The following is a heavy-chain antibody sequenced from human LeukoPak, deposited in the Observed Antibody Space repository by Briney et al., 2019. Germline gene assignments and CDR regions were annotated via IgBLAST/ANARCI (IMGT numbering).Heavy chain of an antibody. CDR1: GGTFSSYA. CDR2: IIPILGIA. D-gene: IGHD2/OR15-2a*01. CDR3: ARDLSGPNYYYYSMDV. V-gene: IGHV1-69*04. J-gene: IGHJ6*02. Sequence: ASVKVSCKASGGTFSSYAISWVRQAPGQGLEWMGRIIPILGIANYAQKFQGRVTITADKSTSTAYMELSSLRSEDTAVYYCARDLSGPNYYYYSMDVWGQGTTVTVSS.